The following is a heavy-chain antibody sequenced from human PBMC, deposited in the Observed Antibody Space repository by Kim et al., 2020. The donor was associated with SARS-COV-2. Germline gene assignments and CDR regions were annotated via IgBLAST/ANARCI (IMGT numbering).Heavy chain of an antibody. Sequence: GGSLRLSCAASGFTFDDYAMHWVRQAPGKGLEWVSLISWDGGSTYYADSVKGRFTISRDNSKNSLYLQMNSLRAEDTALYYCALSSSSDDCSGGSCPFDYWGQGTLVTVSS. V-gene: IGHV3-43D*03. CDR2: ISWDGGST. D-gene: IGHD2-15*01. CDR3: ALSSSSDDCSGGSCPFDY. CDR1: GFTFDDYA. J-gene: IGHJ4*02.